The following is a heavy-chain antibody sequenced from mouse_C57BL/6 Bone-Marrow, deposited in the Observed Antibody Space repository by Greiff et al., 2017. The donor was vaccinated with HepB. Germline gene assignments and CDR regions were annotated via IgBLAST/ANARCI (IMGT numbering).Heavy chain of an antibody. V-gene: IGHV1-81*01. J-gene: IGHJ4*01. Sequence: VKLQQSGAELARPGASVKLSCKASGYTFTSYGISWVKQRTGQGLEWIGEIYPRSGNTYYNEKFKGKATLTADKSSSTAYMELRSLTSEDSAVYFCAREKNYYGSSYHYYAMDYWGQGTSVTVSS. CDR1: GYTFTSYG. CDR3: AREKNYYGSSYHYYAMDY. D-gene: IGHD1-1*01. CDR2: IYPRSGNT.